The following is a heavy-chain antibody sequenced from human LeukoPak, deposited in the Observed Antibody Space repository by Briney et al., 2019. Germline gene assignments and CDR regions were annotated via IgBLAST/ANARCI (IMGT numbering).Heavy chain of an antibody. Sequence: GASVKVSCKASAYTFTDYYVHWVRQAPGQGLEWMGRINPSSGDTNYAQTFQGRVTMTRDTSISTAYMELSRLRSDDTAVYYCATTSGYFYYWGQGTLVTVSS. CDR2: INPSSGDT. J-gene: IGHJ4*02. CDR3: ATTSGYFYY. V-gene: IGHV1-2*06. CDR1: AYTFTDYY. D-gene: IGHD1-26*01.